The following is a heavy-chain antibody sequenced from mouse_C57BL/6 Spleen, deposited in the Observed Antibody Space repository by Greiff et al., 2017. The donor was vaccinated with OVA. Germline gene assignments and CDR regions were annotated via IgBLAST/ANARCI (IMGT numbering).Heavy chain of an antibody. V-gene: IGHV8-12*01. CDR3: ARIRYRDYYAMDY. CDR2: IYWDDDK. D-gene: IGHD2-14*01. CDR1: GFSLSTSGMG. J-gene: IGHJ4*01. Sequence: QVTLKVSGPGLLQSSQTLSLTCSFSGFSLSTSGMGVSWIRQPSGKGLEWLAHIYWDDDKRYHPSLKSRLTISKDTSRNQVFLKITIVDTADTATYYCARIRYRDYYAMDYWGQGTSVTVSS.